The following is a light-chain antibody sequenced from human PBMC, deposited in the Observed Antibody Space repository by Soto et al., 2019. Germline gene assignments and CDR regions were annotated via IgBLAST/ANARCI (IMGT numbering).Light chain of an antibody. Sequence: EVVMTQSPATLSVSPCERATLSFSASESVSSNLAWYQQRPGQAPRLVIYGASTRATGIPARFSGSGSGTEFTLTISSLQPDDFATYYCQHYNSYSEAFGQGTKVDI. CDR1: ESVSSN. J-gene: IGKJ1*01. CDR2: GAS. CDR3: QHYNSYSEA. V-gene: IGKV3-15*01.